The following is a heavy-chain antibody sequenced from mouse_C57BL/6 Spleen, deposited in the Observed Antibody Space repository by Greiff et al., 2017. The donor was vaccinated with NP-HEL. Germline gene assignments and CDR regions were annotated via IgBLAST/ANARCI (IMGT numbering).Heavy chain of an antibody. J-gene: IGHJ3*01. V-gene: IGHV3-6*01. Sequence: VQLKQSGPGLVKPSQSLSLTCSVTGYSITSGYYWNWIRQFPGNKLEWMGYISYDGSNNYNPSLKNRISITRDTSKNQFFLKLNSVTTEDTATYYCARDDDYDWFAYWGQGTLVTVSA. CDR1: GYSITSGYY. CDR3: ARDDDYDWFAY. CDR2: ISYDGSN. D-gene: IGHD2-4*01.